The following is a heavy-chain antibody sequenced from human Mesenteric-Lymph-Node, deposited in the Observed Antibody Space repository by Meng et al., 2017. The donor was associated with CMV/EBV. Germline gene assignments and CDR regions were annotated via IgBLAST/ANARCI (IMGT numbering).Heavy chain of an antibody. Sequence: ASVKVFCKASGYTFTSYYMHWVRQASGQGLEWMGTINPSGGSTSYAQKFQGRVTMTRDTSTSTVYMELSSLRSEDTAVYYCAGVRYFDWLPLDCWGQGTLVTVSS. V-gene: IGHV1-46*01. D-gene: IGHD3-9*01. CDR1: GYTFTSYY. CDR2: INPSGGST. CDR3: AGVRYFDWLPLDC. J-gene: IGHJ4*02.